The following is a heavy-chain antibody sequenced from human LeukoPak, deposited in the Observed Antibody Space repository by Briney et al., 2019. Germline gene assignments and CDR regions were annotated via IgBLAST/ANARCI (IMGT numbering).Heavy chain of an antibody. J-gene: IGHJ3*02. CDR1: GFTFSDYY. CDR3: AKEMRYYDSSGYPPDAFDI. V-gene: IGHV3-11*04. D-gene: IGHD3-22*01. CDR2: LSSSGSTI. Sequence: GGSLRLSCAASGFTFSDYYMNWIRQAPGKGLEWVSYLSSSGSTIYYADSVKGRFTISRDNSKNTLYLQMNSLRAEDTAVYYCAKEMRYYDSSGYPPDAFDIWGQGTMVTVSS.